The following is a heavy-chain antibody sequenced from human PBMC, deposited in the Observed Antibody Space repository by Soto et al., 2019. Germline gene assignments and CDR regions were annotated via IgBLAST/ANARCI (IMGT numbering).Heavy chain of an antibody. J-gene: IGHJ4*02. CDR3: ARKINYYGSGSPKGYYFDS. CDR2: IHDSGST. Sequence: ILPSKWTVSGGLLSRRCYYWGWMRQHPGNALEWIATIHDSGSTYYTPSLKSRTTISVDTSNNQFSLMLTSVTAADTALSYCARKINYYGSGSPKGYYFDSWGQGTLPTVSS. V-gene: IGHV4-39*01. CDR1: GGLLSRRCYY. D-gene: IGHD3-10*01.